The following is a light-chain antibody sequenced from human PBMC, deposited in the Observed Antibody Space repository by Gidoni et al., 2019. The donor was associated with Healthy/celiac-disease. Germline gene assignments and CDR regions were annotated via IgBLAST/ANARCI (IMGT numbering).Light chain of an antibody. CDR2: DAS. V-gene: IGKV1-5*01. Sequence: IQMTPSPPTLSAALGDRDTITCRASHSISSWLDWYQQKPGKAPKLLIYDASSLDSGGPSRFSGSGSVTEFTLTISSRQPDDFATYYCQQYNSYSLVTFGQGTKLEIK. CDR3: QQYNSYSLVT. J-gene: IGKJ2*01. CDR1: HSISSW.